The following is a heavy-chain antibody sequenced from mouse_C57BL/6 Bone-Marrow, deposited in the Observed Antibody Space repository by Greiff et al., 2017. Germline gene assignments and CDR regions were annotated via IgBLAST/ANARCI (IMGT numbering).Heavy chain of an antibody. CDR2: INPSSGYT. CDR3: AKGSTNFDY. D-gene: IGHD1-1*01. J-gene: IGHJ2*01. CDR1: GYTFTSYW. Sequence: VPLQESGAELARPGASVKMSCKASGYTFTSYWMHWVKQRPGQGLEWIGYINPSSGYTKYNQKFKDKATLTADKSSSTAYMQLSSLTYEDSAVYYCAKGSTNFDYWGQGTTLTVSS. V-gene: IGHV1-7*01.